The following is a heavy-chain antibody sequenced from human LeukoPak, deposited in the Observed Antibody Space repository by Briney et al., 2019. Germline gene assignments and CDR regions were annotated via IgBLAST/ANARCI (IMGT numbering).Heavy chain of an antibody. CDR2: ISSSGSTI. V-gene: IGHV3-48*02. D-gene: IGHD4-17*01. CDR3: ARDRDSGDYTAAPGDY. Sequence: GGSLRLSCTASGFTFSSYAMNWVRQAPGKGLEWISYISSSGSTINYADSVEGRFTISRDGAKNSLYLQMNSLRDEDTAVYYCARDRDSGDYTAAPGDYWGQGTLVTVSS. CDR1: GFTFSSYA. J-gene: IGHJ4*02.